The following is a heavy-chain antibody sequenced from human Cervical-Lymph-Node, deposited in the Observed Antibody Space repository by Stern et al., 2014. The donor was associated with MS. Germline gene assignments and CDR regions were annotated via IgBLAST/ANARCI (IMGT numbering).Heavy chain of an antibody. Sequence: VQLLESGVEVKKPGASVKVSCKASGYTFTSYGISWVRQAPGQGLEWMGWISPYNGNTNYAQKFQGRVTMTTDTSTSTAYMELRSLRSDDTAVYYCAREPYGGNSGGAFDIWGQGTMVTVSS. CDR2: ISPYNGNT. D-gene: IGHD4-23*01. CDR3: AREPYGGNSGGAFDI. CDR1: GYTFTSYG. V-gene: IGHV1-18*01. J-gene: IGHJ3*02.